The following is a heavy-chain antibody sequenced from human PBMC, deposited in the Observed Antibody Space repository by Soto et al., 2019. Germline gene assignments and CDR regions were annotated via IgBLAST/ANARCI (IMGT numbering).Heavy chain of an antibody. J-gene: IGHJ4*02. CDR3: THGDYAKDY. CDR1: GGSISSDNW. D-gene: IGHD4-17*01. V-gene: IGHV4-4*02. CDR2: IYHSEST. Sequence: QVQLQESGPGLVKPSGTLSLTCALSGGSISSDNWWSWVRQPPGKGLEWIGEIYHSESTNYNPSLKSRVTMSVDKSKNQFSLRLSSVTAADTAVYYCTHGDYAKDYWGQGTLVTVSS.